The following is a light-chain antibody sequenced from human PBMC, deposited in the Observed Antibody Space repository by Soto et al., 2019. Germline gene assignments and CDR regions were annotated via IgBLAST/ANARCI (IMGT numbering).Light chain of an antibody. J-gene: IGLJ1*01. CDR3: SSYTSSSTYV. V-gene: IGLV2-14*01. CDR2: EVS. Sequence: QSVLTQPASVSGSPGQSITISCTGTSSDGGGYNYVSWSQQHPGKAPQLMIYEVSKRPSGVSNRFSGSKSGNTASLTISGLQAEDEADYYGSSYTSSSTYVFGTGSKGTVL. CDR1: SSDGGGYNY.